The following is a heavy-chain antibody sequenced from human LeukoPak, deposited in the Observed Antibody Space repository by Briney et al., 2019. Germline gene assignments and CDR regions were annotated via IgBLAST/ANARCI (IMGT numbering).Heavy chain of an antibody. J-gene: IGHJ5*02. CDR1: GFTFSSYS. D-gene: IGHD2-2*01. CDR2: ISSSSSSI. V-gene: IGHV3-21*01. CDR3: VRVRGCSSTSCYFAWFDP. Sequence: PGGSLRLSCAASGFTFSSYSMDWVRQAPGKGLEWVSSISSSSSSIYYADSVKGRFTISRDNAKNSLYLQMNSLRAEDTAVYYCVRVRGCSSTSCYFAWFDPWGQGTLVTVSS.